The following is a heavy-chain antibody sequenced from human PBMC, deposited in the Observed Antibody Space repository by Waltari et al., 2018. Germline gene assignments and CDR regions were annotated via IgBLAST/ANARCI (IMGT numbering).Heavy chain of an antibody. CDR1: GGSISSSSYY. CDR3: ARDPGEYSGYDGFFRDV. Sequence: QLQLQESGPGLVKPSETLSLTCTVSGGSISSSSYYWGWIRQPPGKGLEWIGSIYHSGSTYYNPPLKSRVTISVDTSKNQFSLKLSSVTAADTAVYYCARDPGEYSGYDGFFRDVWGKGTTVTVSS. J-gene: IGHJ6*04. V-gene: IGHV4-39*07. CDR2: IYHSGST. D-gene: IGHD5-12*01.